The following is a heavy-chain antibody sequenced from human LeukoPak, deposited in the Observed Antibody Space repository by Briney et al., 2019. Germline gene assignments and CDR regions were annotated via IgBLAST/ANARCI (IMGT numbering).Heavy chain of an antibody. CDR3: AREEMATSPSLLRYYYYYTDV. D-gene: IGHD5-24*01. Sequence: SETLSLTCTVSGDSMRSYYWSWIRQPPGKGLEWIASIYFSGGTNYNPSLKSRVTISVDPSKNQFSLKLSSVTAADTAVYYCAREEMATSPSLLRYYYYYTDVWGKGTTVTVSS. CDR1: GDSMRSYY. V-gene: IGHV4-59*01. CDR2: IYFSGGT. J-gene: IGHJ6*03.